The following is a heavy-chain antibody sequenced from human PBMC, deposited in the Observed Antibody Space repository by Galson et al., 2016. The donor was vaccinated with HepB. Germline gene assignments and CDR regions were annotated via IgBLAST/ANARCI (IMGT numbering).Heavy chain of an antibody. Sequence: SVKVSCKASGGTFSSYGISWVRQAPGQRLEWMGGIIPMSGTGDCAQKFQGRLTVTADESTSTVYMELSGLTSEDTAVYYCARTTDNFDYWGQGTLVTVSS. J-gene: IGHJ4*02. V-gene: IGHV1-69*13. CDR2: IIPMSGTG. D-gene: IGHD1-1*01. CDR3: ARTTDNFDY. CDR1: GGTFSSYG.